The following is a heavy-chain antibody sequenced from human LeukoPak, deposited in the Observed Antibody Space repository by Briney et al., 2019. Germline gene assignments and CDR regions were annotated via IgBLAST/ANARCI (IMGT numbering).Heavy chain of an antibody. CDR3: ARTRIAARWAYYYYMDV. CDR1: GYTFTSYD. Sequence: ASVKVSCKASGYTFTSYDINWVRQATGQGLEWMGWMNPNSGNTGYAQKFQGRVTMTRNTSISTAYMELSSLRSEDTAVYYCARTRIAARWAYYYYMDVWGKGTTVTVSS. J-gene: IGHJ6*03. CDR2: MNPNSGNT. D-gene: IGHD6-6*01. V-gene: IGHV1-8*01.